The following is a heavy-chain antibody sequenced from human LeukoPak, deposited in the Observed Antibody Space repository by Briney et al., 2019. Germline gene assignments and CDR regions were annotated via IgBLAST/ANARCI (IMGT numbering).Heavy chain of an antibody. CDR1: GYTLTELS. CDR3: ATLLSCSGGSCYYGNWFDP. D-gene: IGHD2-15*01. Sequence: ASVKVSRKVSGYTLTELSMHWVRQAPGKGLEWMGGFDPEDGETIYAQKFQGRVTMTEDTSTDTAYMELSSLRSEDTAVYYCATLLSCSGGSCYYGNWFDPWGQGTLVTVSS. J-gene: IGHJ5*02. V-gene: IGHV1-24*01. CDR2: FDPEDGET.